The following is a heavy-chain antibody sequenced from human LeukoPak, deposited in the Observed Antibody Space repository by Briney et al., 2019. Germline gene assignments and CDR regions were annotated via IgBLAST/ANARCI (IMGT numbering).Heavy chain of an antibody. CDR1: GFTFSSYA. V-gene: IGHV3-23*01. Sequence: PGGSLRLSCAASGFTFSSYAMSWVRQAPGKGLEWVSAISGSGGSTYYADSVKGRFTISRDNAKNSLYLQMNSLRAEETAVYYCARGGPSPVVPITHWFDPLGRGTLVSVSS. J-gene: IGHJ5*02. CDR2: ISGSGGST. CDR3: ARGGPSPVVPITHWFDP. D-gene: IGHD2-2*01.